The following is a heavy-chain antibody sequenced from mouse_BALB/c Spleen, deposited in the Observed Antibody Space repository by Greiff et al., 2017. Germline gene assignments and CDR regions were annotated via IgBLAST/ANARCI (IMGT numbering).Heavy chain of an antibody. V-gene: IGHV5-6*01. CDR1: GFTFSSYG. CDR2: ISSGGSYT. D-gene: IGHD2-14*01. J-gene: IGHJ4*01. Sequence: EVKVVESGGDLVKPGGSLKLSCAASGFTFSSYGMSWVRQTPDKRLEWVATISSGGSYTYYPDSVKGRFTISRDNAKNTLYLQMSSLKSEDTAMYYCARGDYRYAMDYWGQGTSVTVSS. CDR3: ARGDYRYAMDY.